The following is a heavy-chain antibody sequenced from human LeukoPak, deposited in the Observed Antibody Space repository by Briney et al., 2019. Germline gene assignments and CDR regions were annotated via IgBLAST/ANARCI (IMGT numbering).Heavy chain of an antibody. Sequence: SETLSLTCSVSGASISSYYYNWIRQPPGRGLEWIGFFYYSGITNYNPSLKSRVTMSVDTSKNQFSLRLGSVTAADTAVYYCARVLLSSGYSTWGQGTLVTVSS. CDR1: GASISSYY. CDR3: ARVLLSSGYST. V-gene: IGHV4-59*01. CDR2: FYYSGIT. J-gene: IGHJ5*02. D-gene: IGHD3-22*01.